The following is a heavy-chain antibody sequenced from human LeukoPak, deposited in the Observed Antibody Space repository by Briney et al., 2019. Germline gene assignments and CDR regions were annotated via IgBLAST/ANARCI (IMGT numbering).Heavy chain of an antibody. CDR3: ARDPFGYTAMAYYFDY. V-gene: IGHV3-33*08. CDR1: GFTFSSYA. Sequence: GRSLRLSCAASGFTFSSYAMHWVRQAPGKGLEWVAVIWYDGSNKYYADSVKGRFTISRDNSKNTLYLQMNSLRAEDTAVYYCARDPFGYTAMAYYFDYWGQGTLVTVSS. J-gene: IGHJ4*02. CDR2: IWYDGSNK. D-gene: IGHD5-18*01.